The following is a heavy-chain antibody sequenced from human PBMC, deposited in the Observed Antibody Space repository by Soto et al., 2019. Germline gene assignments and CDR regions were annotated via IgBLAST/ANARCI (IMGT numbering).Heavy chain of an antibody. Sequence: PSQTLSLTCAISGDSVSSNSVAWNWIRQSPSRGLEWLGRTYYRSKWYSDYAVSVKSRVTIKPDTSKSQFSLQLNSVTPEDTAVDYCAKQKGTDGMDVWGQGTTVTVSS. CDR2: TYYRSKWYS. CDR3: AKQKGTDGMDV. J-gene: IGHJ6*02. V-gene: IGHV6-1*01. D-gene: IGHD3-10*01. CDR1: GDSVSSNSVA.